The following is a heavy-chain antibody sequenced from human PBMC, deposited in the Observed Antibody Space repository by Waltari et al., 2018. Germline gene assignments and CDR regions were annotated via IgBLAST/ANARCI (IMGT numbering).Heavy chain of an antibody. V-gene: IGHV3-23*04. J-gene: IGHJ6*03. CDR3: AKDKDILGDYYYMDV. Sequence: EVQLVESGGGLVQPGGSLRLSCAASGFTFSSYAMSWVRQAPGKGLGWVSAIRGSGGSTYYADSVKGRFTISRDNSKNTLYLQMNSLRAEDTAVYYCAKDKDILGDYYYMDVWGKGTTVTVSS. D-gene: IGHD1-26*01. CDR2: IRGSGGST. CDR1: GFTFSSYA.